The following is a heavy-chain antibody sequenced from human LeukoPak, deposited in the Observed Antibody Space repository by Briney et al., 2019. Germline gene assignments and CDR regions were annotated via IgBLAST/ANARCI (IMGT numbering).Heavy chain of an antibody. Sequence: SETLSLTCTVSGGSISSSSYYWGWIRQPPGKGLEWIGSIYYSGSTYYNPSLKSRVTISVDTSKNQFSLKLSSVTAADTAVYYCARRTARPYTLDYWGQGTLVTVSS. J-gene: IGHJ4*02. D-gene: IGHD1-1*01. CDR3: ARRTARPYTLDY. CDR2: IYYSGST. V-gene: IGHV4-39*01. CDR1: GGSISSSSYY.